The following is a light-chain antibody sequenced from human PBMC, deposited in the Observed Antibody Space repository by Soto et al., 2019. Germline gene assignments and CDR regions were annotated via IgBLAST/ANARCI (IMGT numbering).Light chain of an antibody. J-gene: IGKJ5*01. CDR1: QSVSSY. Sequence: EDVLTQSPATRSLYPEGRATLSCRASQSVSSYLAWYQKKPGQAPRLVIYDATHRATGIPARFGGSGSGTDFTLTIRRLEPEDFAVYYCQQGPRWPPISYGHGTRLEIK. CDR3: QQGPRWPPIS. CDR2: DAT. V-gene: IGKV3-11*01.